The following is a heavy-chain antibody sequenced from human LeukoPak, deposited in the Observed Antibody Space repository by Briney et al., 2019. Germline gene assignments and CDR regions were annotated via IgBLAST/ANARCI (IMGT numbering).Heavy chain of an antibody. Sequence: SETLSLTCTVSGGSISSSSYYWGWIRQPPGKGLEWIGRIYYSGSTYYNPSLKSRATISGDTSKNQFSLKLSSVTAADTAVYYCARHSYLLNWSGYYTDYYYYMDVWGKGTTVTVSS. V-gene: IGHV4-39*01. D-gene: IGHD3-3*01. CDR2: IYYSGST. J-gene: IGHJ6*03. CDR1: GGSISSSSYY. CDR3: ARHSYLLNWSGYYTDYYYYMDV.